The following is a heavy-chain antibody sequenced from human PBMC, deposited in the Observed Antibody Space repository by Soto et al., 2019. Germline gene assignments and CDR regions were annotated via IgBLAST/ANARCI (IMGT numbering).Heavy chain of an antibody. CDR3: ARNGCSSPACYPYYYSVDD. J-gene: IGHJ6*03. CDR1: GFRLSDSA. V-gene: IGHV3-23*01. D-gene: IGHD2-15*01. CDR2: LTVTVDSA. Sequence: EVQLLESGGGLVQPGGSLRLSCAASGFRLSDSAVSWVRQAPGKGLEWVSSLTVTVDSAFYSDSVKGRFTISRDISKSTLYLRMNILRAEHTPVYYCARNGCSSPACYPYYYSVDDWGRGTTVTVS.